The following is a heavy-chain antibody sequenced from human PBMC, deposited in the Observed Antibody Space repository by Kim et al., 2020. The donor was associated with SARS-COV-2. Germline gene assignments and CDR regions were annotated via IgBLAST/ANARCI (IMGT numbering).Heavy chain of an antibody. D-gene: IGHD1-20*01. J-gene: IGHJ4*02. CDR2: INHSGST. Sequence: SETLSLTCAVYGGSFSGYYWSWIRQPPGKGLEWIGEINHSGSTNYNPSLKSRVTISVDTSKNQFSLKLSSVTAADTAVYYCARARGARYNLKYLGSWGQGTLVTVSS. CDR3: ARARGARYNLKYLGS. V-gene: IGHV4-34*01. CDR1: GGSFSGYY.